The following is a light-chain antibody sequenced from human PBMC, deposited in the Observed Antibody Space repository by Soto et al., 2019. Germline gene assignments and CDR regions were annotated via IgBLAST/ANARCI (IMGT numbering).Light chain of an antibody. Sequence: DIQMTQSPSSLSACVGDRVTITCRASQSISKYLNWYQQKPGKAPKLLIYAASSLQSGVPSRFSGSESGTDFTLTSSSLQPEDFATHYCQQSYTMPFTFGPGTKVAIK. CDR2: AAS. CDR3: QQSYTMPFT. V-gene: IGKV1-39*01. J-gene: IGKJ3*01. CDR1: QSISKY.